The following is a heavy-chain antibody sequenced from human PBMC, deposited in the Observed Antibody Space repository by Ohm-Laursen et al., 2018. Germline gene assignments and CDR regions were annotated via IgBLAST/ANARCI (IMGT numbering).Heavy chain of an antibody. CDR3: ARTIVVVPAAAISPIRAFDI. D-gene: IGHD2-2*01. Sequence: GSLRLSCSASGFTFSDYYMSWIRQAPGKGLEWASYISSSGSTIYYADSVKGRFTISRDNAKNSLNLQMNSLRAEDTAVYYCARTIVVVPAAAISPIRAFDIWGQGTMVTVSS. CDR2: ISSSGSTI. CDR1: GFTFSDYY. V-gene: IGHV3-11*01. J-gene: IGHJ3*02.